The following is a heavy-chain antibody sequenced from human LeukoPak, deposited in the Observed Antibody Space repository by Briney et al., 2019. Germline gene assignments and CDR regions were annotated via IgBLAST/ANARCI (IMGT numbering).Heavy chain of an antibody. Sequence: GGSLRLSCAASGFTFSSYGMHWVRQAPGKGLEWVAVISYDGSNKYYADSVKGRFTISRDNSKNTLYLQMNSLRAEDTAVYYCVPQPGDGFDYWGQGTLVTVSS. CDR1: GFTFSSYG. D-gene: IGHD2-21*02. V-gene: IGHV3-30*03. CDR3: VPQPGDGFDY. CDR2: ISYDGSNK. J-gene: IGHJ4*02.